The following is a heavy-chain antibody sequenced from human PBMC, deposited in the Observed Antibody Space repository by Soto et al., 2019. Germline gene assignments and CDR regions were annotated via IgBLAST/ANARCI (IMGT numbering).Heavy chain of an antibody. V-gene: IGHV3-30-3*01. CDR2: ISYDGSNK. Sequence: QVQLVESGGGVVQPGRSLRLSCAASGFTFSSYAMHWVRQAPGKGLEWVAVISYDGSNKYYADSVKGRFTISRDNSKNPLYLQMNSLRAEDTAVYYCARYGVVAVAGYIHYYYGMDVWGQGTPVTVSS. CDR3: ARYGVVAVAGYIHYYYGMDV. CDR1: GFTFSSYA. D-gene: IGHD6-19*01. J-gene: IGHJ6*02.